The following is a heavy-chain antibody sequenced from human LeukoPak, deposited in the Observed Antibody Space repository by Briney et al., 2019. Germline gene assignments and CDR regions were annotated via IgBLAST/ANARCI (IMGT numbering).Heavy chain of an antibody. D-gene: IGHD6-19*01. CDR2: IIPIFGTA. J-gene: IGHJ4*02. CDR3: ATAAVAGTVLFDY. Sequence: GTSVKVSCKASGGTFSSYAISWVRQAPGQGLEWMGGIIPIFGTANYAQKFQGRVTMTEDTSTDTAYMELSSLRSEDTAVYYCATAAVAGTVLFDYWGQGTLVTVSS. CDR1: GGTFSSYA. V-gene: IGHV1-69*06.